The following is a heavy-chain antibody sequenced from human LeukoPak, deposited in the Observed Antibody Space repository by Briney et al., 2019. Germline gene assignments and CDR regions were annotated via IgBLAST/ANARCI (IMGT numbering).Heavy chain of an antibody. J-gene: IGHJ3*01. D-gene: IGHD6-19*01. CDR1: GYSFTSYW. V-gene: IGHV5-10-1*01. CDR2: IDPSDSYT. Sequence: VQSLQISCKGSGYSFTSYWISWVRQMPGKGLEWMGRIDPSDSYTNYSPSFQGHVTISADKSINTAYMQWSSLKASDTAMYYCARRLQTAVAVTGAFDGGGQ. CDR3: ARRLQTAVAVTGAFDG.